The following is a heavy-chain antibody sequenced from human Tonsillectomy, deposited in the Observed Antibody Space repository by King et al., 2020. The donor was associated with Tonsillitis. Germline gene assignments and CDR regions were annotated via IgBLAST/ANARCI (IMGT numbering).Heavy chain of an antibody. CDR3: ASTSPPYYYYYMEV. D-gene: IGHD2-21*01. CDR1: GGSISSAGYY. CDR2: ISYSGNT. J-gene: IGHJ6*03. V-gene: IGHV4-31*03. Sequence: VQLQESGPGLVKPSQTLSLTCTVSGGSISSAGYYWSWIRQHPGKGLEWIGYISYSGNTFYNPSLKSRLTISLDTSKNQFSLKVSSVNAADTAVYYCASTSPPYYYYYMEVWGKGTTVTVSS.